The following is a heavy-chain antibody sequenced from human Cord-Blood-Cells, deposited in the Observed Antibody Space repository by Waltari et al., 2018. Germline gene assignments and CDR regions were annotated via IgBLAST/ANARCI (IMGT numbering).Heavy chain of an antibody. J-gene: IGHJ3*02. CDR1: GDSVSSNSAA. CDR2: TDYRSKLYN. V-gene: IGHV6-1*01. D-gene: IGHD3-16*01. CDR3: ARGDDAFDI. Sequence: VQLPQSGPGLVKPSQTLSLTRPISGDSVSSNSAAWNWIRQSPPRGLEWLGRTDYRSKLYNDYAVSVKSRITIHPDTSKNQFSLQLNSVTPEDTAVYYCARGDDAFDIWGQGTMVTVSS.